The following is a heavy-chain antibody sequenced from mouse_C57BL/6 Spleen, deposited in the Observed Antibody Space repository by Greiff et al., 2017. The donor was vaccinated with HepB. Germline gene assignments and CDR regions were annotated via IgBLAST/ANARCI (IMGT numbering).Heavy chain of an antibody. Sequence: QVQLQQPGAELVKPGASVKLSCKASGYTFTSYWMQWVKQRPGQGLEWIGEIDPSDSYTNYNQKFKGKATLTVDTSSSTAYMQLSSLTSEDSAVYYCARWGWLLRSSYWGQGTTLTVSS. D-gene: IGHD2-3*01. V-gene: IGHV1-50*01. J-gene: IGHJ2*01. CDR2: IDPSDSYT. CDR3: ARWGWLLRSSY. CDR1: GYTFTSYW.